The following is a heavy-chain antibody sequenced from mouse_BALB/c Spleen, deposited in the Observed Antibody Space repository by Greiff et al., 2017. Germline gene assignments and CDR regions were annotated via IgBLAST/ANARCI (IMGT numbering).Heavy chain of an antibody. D-gene: IGHD5-2*01. CDR3: YTCEYNIGFAY. J-gene: IGHJ3*01. CDR2: IAPDNGVT. Sequence: VQLKQSGAELVRSGASVKLSCTASVFTINDYYLPWVNQRPEQGLEWIGCIAPDNGVTEYAPKFQGNATMTADTSSNTAYLQLSSLTSEETSVYNSYTCEYNIGFAYWGQGTLVNVSA. V-gene: IGHV14-4*02. CDR1: VFTINDYY.